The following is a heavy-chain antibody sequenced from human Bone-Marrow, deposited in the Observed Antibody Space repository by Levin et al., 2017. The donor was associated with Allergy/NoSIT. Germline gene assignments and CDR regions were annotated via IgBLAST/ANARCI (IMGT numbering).Heavy chain of an antibody. V-gene: IGHV3-23*01. D-gene: IGHD3-3*01. J-gene: IGHJ6*03. CDR3: ANCRGFWKPYYYYYMDV. CDR1: GFTFSSYA. Sequence: QAGGSLRLSCAASGFTFSSYAMSWVRQAPGKGLEWVSAISGSGGSTYYADSVKGRFTISRDNSKNTLYLQMNSLRAEDTAVYYCANCRGFWKPYYYYYMDVWGKGTTVTVSS. CDR2: ISGSGGST.